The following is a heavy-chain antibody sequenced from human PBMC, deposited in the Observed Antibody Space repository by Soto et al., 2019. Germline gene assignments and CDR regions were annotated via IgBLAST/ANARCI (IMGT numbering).Heavy chain of an antibody. V-gene: IGHV1-18*01. J-gene: IGHJ4*02. CDR1: GYTFTSYG. CDR3: ARYVDIRGGPPFFDY. Sequence: QVELVQSGAEVKKPGASVKVSCKASGYTFTSYGISWVRQAPGQGLEWMGWISAYNGNTNYAQKLQGRVTMTTDTSTSTAFMELRSLRSDDTAVYYCARYVDIRGGPPFFDYWGQGTLVTVSS. CDR2: ISAYNGNT. D-gene: IGHD2-2*03.